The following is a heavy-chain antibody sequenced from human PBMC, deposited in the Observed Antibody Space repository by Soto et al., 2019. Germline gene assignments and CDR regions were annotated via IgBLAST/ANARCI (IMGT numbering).Heavy chain of an antibody. CDR2: IYHTGST. Sequence: SSETLSLTCSVSGGSISTVGHYWTWIRQPPGKGLEWIGSIYHTGSTYYSKSLRSRLTMSVDTSKSQFSLRLSSVTAADTAVYYCARATGALRSRNCDYWGQGSLVTVSS. J-gene: IGHJ4*02. CDR3: ARATGALRSRNCDY. CDR1: GGSISTVGHY. V-gene: IGHV4-31*03. D-gene: IGHD7-27*01.